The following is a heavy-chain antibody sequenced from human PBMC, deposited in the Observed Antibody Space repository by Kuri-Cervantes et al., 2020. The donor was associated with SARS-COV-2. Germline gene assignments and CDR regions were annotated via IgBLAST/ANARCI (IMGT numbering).Heavy chain of an antibody. CDR3: ASRYSNSWYAVDY. CDR2: ISYDGSNK. D-gene: IGHD6-13*01. J-gene: IGHJ4*02. Sequence: GGSLRLSCAASGFTFSSYGMHWVRQAPGKGLEWVAVISYDGSNKYYADSVKGRFTISRDNSKNTLYLQMNSLRAEDTAVYYCASRYSNSWYAVDYWGQGNLVTVSS. CDR1: GFTFSSYG. V-gene: IGHV3-30*03.